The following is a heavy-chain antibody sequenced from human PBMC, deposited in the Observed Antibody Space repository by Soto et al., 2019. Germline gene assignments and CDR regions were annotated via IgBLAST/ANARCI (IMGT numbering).Heavy chain of an antibody. J-gene: IGHJ6*02. V-gene: IGHV1-2*02. CDR3: ARSSGSYSYYGLDV. D-gene: IGHD1-26*01. CDR2: TNPKSGDT. CDR1: GYTLTDYF. Sequence: SVKVSCKASGYTLTDYFMHWVRQAPGQGFEWRGWTNPKSGDTNHAQKFKGRVTMTRDTSRSTANMELSRLRSDDTAVYYCARSSGSYSYYGLDVWGQGTTVTVSS.